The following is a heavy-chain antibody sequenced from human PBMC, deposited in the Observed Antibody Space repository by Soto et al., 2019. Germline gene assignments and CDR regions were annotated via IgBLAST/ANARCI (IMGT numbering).Heavy chain of an antibody. J-gene: IGHJ4*02. V-gene: IGHV1-69*01. Sequence: QVQLVQSAAEVKQAGSSVTVSCKASGGTFSSNGISWVRQAPGQGLEWMGGIIPTFATSQYAQKFQGRVTMTADESTSAAYMELSSLRADEASVYYCARDRTGPGAREYFENWGQGVLVTVSS. CDR1: GGTFSSNG. D-gene: IGHD7-27*01. CDR2: IIPTFATS. CDR3: ARDRTGPGAREYFEN.